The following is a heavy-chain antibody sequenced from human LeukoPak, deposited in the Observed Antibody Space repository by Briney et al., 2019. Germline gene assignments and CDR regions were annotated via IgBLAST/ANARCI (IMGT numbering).Heavy chain of an antibody. V-gene: IGHV4-4*07. CDR2: IYNNRSP. CDR1: GASIRGHY. J-gene: IGHJ4*01. CDR3: VRESVFGSRYYFDY. Sequence: LETLSLTCTVSGASIRGHYWNWIRQTAGEGLEWIGRIYNNRSPDYNPSLKSRVTISVDTSKNQLSLKMTSVTVADTALYYCVRESVFGSRYYFDYWGHGILVTVSS. D-gene: IGHD3-3*01.